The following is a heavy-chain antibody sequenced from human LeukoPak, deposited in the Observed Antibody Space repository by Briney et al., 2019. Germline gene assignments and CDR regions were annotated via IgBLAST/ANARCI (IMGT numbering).Heavy chain of an antibody. CDR1: GYTFTGYY. CDR2: INPNSGGT. Sequence: GASVKVSCKASGYTFTGYYMHWVRQAPRQGLEWMGRINPNSGGTNYAQKFQGRVTMTRDTSISTAYMELSRLRSDDTAVYYCARDGDIVVPRGDYWGQGTLVTVSS. J-gene: IGHJ4*02. V-gene: IGHV1-2*06. D-gene: IGHD2-15*01. CDR3: ARDGDIVVPRGDY.